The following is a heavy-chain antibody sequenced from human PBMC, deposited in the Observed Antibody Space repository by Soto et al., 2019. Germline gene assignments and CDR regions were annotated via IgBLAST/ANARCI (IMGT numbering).Heavy chain of an antibody. V-gene: IGHV1-18*01. CDR1: GYTFTSYG. J-gene: IGHJ6*03. CDR2: ISAYNGNT. CDR3: ARDYYDVWSGYSNYYYYMDV. Sequence: QVQLVRSGAEVKKPGASVKVSCKASGYTFTSYGITWVRQAPGQGLEWMGWISAYNGNTNYAQKLQGRVTMTTDTSTSTAYMELRSLRSDDTAVYYCARDYYDVWSGYSNYYYYMDVWGKGTTVTVSS. D-gene: IGHD3-3*01.